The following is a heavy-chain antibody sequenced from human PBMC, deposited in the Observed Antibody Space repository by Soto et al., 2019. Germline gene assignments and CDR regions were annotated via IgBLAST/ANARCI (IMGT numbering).Heavy chain of an antibody. D-gene: IGHD6-13*01. CDR2: MSYDGTKQ. CDR3: AKEYGSTWIDH. J-gene: IGHJ4*02. CDR1: GFTFSTYG. Sequence: GGSLRLSCAASGFTFSTYGMHWVRQAPGKGLEWVAAMSYDGTKQYYVDSVKGRFTISRDNSRNTLFLQLNSLRDEDTAVYYCAKEYGSTWIDHWGQGTTVTVSS. V-gene: IGHV3-30*18.